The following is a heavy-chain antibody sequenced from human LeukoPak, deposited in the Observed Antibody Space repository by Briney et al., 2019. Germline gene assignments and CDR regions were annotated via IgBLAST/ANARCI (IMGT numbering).Heavy chain of an antibody. J-gene: IGHJ4*02. CDR1: GGSISSYY. V-gene: IGHV4-4*07. Sequence: KTSETLSLTCTVPGGSISSYYWSWIRQPAGKGLEWIGRIYTSGSTNYNPSLKSRVTMSVDTSKNQFSLKLSSVTAADTAVYYCARGHGYSGYDYYFDYWGQGTLVTVSS. CDR2: IYTSGST. CDR3: ARGHGYSGYDYYFDY. D-gene: IGHD5-12*01.